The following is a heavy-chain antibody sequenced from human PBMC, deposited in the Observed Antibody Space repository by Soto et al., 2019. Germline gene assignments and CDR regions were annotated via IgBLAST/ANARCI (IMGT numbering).Heavy chain of an antibody. D-gene: IGHD4-17*01. J-gene: IGHJ6*02. Sequence: GGSLRLSCAASGFTFSSYWMHWVRQAPGKGLVWVSRINSDGSSTSYADSVKGRFTISRDNAKNTLCLQMNSLRAEDTAVYYCARGMTTVFYYYGMDVWGQGTTVTVSS. V-gene: IGHV3-74*01. CDR2: INSDGSST. CDR1: GFTFSSYW. CDR3: ARGMTTVFYYYGMDV.